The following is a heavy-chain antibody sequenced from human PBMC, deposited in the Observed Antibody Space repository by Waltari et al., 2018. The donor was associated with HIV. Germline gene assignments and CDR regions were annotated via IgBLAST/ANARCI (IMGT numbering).Heavy chain of an antibody. CDR1: GGSISSYY. D-gene: IGHD3-10*01. CDR3: ARSDYYPPQTLDY. V-gene: IGHV4-59*01. J-gene: IGHJ4*02. CDR2: IYYSGST. Sequence: QVQLQESGPGLVKPSETLSLTCTVSGGSISSYYWSWLRQPPGKGLEWIGYIYYSGSTNDNPSLKRRGTISVDTSKNQFSLKLISVTAADTAVYYCARSDYYPPQTLDYWGQGTLVTVSS.